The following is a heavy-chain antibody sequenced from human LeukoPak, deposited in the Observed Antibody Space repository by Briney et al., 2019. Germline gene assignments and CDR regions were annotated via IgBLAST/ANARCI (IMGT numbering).Heavy chain of an antibody. CDR3: AREGIAVAWGAFDI. V-gene: IGHV4-34*01. D-gene: IGHD6-19*01. J-gene: IGHJ3*02. CDR2: INHSGST. CDR1: GGSFSGYY. Sequence: PSETLSLTCAVYGGSFSGYYWSWIRQPPGKGLEWIGEINHSGSTNYNPSLKSRVTTSVDRSKNQFSLKLSSVTAADTAVYYCAREGIAVAWGAFDIWGQGTMVTVSS.